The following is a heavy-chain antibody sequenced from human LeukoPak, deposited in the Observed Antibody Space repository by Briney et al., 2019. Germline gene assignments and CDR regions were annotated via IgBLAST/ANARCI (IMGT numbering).Heavy chain of an antibody. CDR1: GFTFSSYG. J-gene: IGHJ3*02. D-gene: IGHD1-26*01. Sequence: PGGSLRLSCAASGFTFSSYGMHWVRQAPGKGLEWGAVIWYDGSNKYYAASVKGRFTISRDNSKNTLSLQMNGLRAEDTAVYYCARLGDAFDTWGQGTMGTVSP. CDR2: IWYDGSNK. V-gene: IGHV3-33*01. CDR3: ARLGDAFDT.